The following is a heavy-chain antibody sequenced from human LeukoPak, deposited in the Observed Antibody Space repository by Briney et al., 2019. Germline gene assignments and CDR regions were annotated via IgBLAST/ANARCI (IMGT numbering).Heavy chain of an antibody. CDR1: GYTFTSYG. CDR3: ARDDITMIVVGPEDAFDI. Sequence: GASVKVSCKASGYTFTSYGISWVRQAPGQWLEWMGWISAYNGNTNYAQKLQGRVTMTTDTSTSTAYMELRSLRSDDTAVYYCARDDITMIVVGPEDAFDIWGQGTMVTVSS. CDR2: ISAYNGNT. D-gene: IGHD3-22*01. J-gene: IGHJ3*02. V-gene: IGHV1-18*01.